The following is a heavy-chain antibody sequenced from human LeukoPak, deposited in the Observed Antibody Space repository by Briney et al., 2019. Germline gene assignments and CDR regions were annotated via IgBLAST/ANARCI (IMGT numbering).Heavy chain of an antibody. CDR3: ARRGAAGTYYFDY. V-gene: IGHV3-23*01. CDR1: GFTFSSYV. J-gene: IGHJ4*02. D-gene: IGHD6-13*01. Sequence: PGGSLRLSCAASGFTFSSYVMSWVRQVPGKGLEWVSAISGSGGGTYYADSVKGRFTISRDNSKNTLYLQTTSLRAEDTDLYYCARRGAAGTYYFDYWGQGTLVTVSS. CDR2: ISGSGGGT.